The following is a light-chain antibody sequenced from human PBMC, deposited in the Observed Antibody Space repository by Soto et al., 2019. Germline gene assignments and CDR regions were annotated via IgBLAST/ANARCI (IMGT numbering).Light chain of an antibody. CDR3: QQYVASPYT. CDR2: GAS. J-gene: IGKJ2*01. V-gene: IGKV3-20*01. CDR1: QSINSF. Sequence: EIVLTQSPPTLSLSPGERATLSCRASQSINSFLAWYHQRRGQAPRLPIYGASSRATGIPDRFSASGSGTDFTLTISSLEPEDFAVYYCQQYVASPYTFGQGTKVDIK.